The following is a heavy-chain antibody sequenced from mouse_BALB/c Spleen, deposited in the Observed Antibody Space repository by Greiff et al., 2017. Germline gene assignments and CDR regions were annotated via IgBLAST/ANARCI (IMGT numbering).Heavy chain of an antibody. Sequence: QVQLQQPGAELVKPGASVKLSCKASGYTFTSYWMHWVKQRPGQGLEWIGEINPSNGRTNYNEKFKSKATLTVDKSSSTAYMQLSSLTSEDSAVYYCAREGNSLLRLRFAYWGQGTLVTVSA. CDR2: INPSNGRT. V-gene: IGHV1S81*02. CDR1: GYTFTSYW. D-gene: IGHD1-2*01. J-gene: IGHJ3*01. CDR3: AREGNSLLRLRFAY.